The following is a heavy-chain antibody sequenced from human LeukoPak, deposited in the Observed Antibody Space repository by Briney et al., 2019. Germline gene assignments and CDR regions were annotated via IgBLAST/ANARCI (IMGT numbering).Heavy chain of an antibody. J-gene: IGHJ4*02. CDR2: INWNGGSI. V-gene: IGHV3-20*04. CDR1: GFTFDDYG. D-gene: IGHD7-27*01. CDR3: ARGRDWGVTNFDY. Sequence: GGSLRLSCAASGFTFDDYGMTWVRHGPGKGLEWVSGINWNGGSIGYADSVKGRFTISRDNAKNSLYLQMNSLRAEDTALYYCARGRDWGVTNFDYWGQGILVTVSS.